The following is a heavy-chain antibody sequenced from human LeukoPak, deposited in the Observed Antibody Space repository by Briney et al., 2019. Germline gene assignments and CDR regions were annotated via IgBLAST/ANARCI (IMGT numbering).Heavy chain of an antibody. CDR3: ARVMMGATVTTFHYYCMDV. CDR2: ITSSSSHI. J-gene: IGHJ6*03. V-gene: IGHV3-21*01. D-gene: IGHD4-11*01. Sequence: AGGSLRLSCAASGFTFSHYSIDWVRQAPGKGLERVASITSSSSHIYYADSVKGRFTISRDNAKNALYLQMNSLRAEDTAIYYCARVMMGATVTTFHYYCMDVWGVGITVTVSS. CDR1: GFTFSHYS.